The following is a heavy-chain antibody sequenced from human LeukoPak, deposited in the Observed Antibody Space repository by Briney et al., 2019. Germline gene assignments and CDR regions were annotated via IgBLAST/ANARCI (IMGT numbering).Heavy chain of an antibody. CDR2: ISAYNGNT. V-gene: IGHV1-18*01. J-gene: IGHJ6*02. Sequence: GSVKVSFKASGYTFTSYGISWVRQAPGQGLEWMGWISAYNGNTNYAQKLQGRVTMTTDTSTSTAYMELRSLRSDDTAVYYCARDLGGRSGWYNYYYYYGMDVWGQGTTVTVSS. D-gene: IGHD6-19*01. CDR1: GYTFTSYG. CDR3: ARDLGGRSGWYNYYYYYGMDV.